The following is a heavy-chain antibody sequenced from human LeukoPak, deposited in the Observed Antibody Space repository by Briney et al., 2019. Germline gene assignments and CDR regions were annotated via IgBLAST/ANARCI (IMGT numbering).Heavy chain of an antibody. CDR2: IYSAGST. J-gene: IGHJ4*02. V-gene: IGHV3-53*01. CDR3: AKGHCTNGICWLD. CDR1: GFTVSSTY. D-gene: IGHD2-8*01. Sequence: GGSLRLSCAASGFTVSSTYMSWVRQAPGKGLEGGSIIYSAGSTYYADSVKGRFTISRDNSKNTLYLQMNSLRAEDTAVYYCAKGHCTNGICWLDWGQGTLVTVSS.